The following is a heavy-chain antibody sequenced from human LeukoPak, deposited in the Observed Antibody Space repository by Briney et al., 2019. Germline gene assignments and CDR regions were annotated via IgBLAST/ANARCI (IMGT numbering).Heavy chain of an antibody. CDR3: ARDPYLREYSSSWYPYYYYYGMDV. Sequence: ASVKVSCKASGYTFTSYDINWVRQATGQGLEWMGWMNPNSGNTGYAQKFQDRVTMTRNTSISTAYMELSSLRSEDTAVYYCARDPYLREYSSSWYPYYYYYGMDVWGQGTTVTVSS. J-gene: IGHJ6*02. CDR2: MNPNSGNT. D-gene: IGHD6-13*01. V-gene: IGHV1-8*01. CDR1: GYTFTSYD.